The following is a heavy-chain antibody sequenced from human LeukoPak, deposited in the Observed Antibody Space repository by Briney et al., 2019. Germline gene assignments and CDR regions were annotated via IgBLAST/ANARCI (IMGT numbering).Heavy chain of an antibody. V-gene: IGHV5-51*01. J-gene: IGHJ4*02. D-gene: IGHD6-13*01. CDR2: IYPGDSDT. CDR1: GYSFTSYW. CDR3: ARFEQQLANRGDY. Sequence: GESLKISCKGSGYSFTSYWIVWVRQMPGKGLEWMGIIYPGDSDTRYSPSFQGQVTISADKSISTAYLQWSSLKASDTAMYYCARFEQQLANRGDYWGQGTLVTVSS.